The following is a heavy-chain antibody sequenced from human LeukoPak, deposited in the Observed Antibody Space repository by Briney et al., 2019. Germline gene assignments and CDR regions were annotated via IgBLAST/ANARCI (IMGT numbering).Heavy chain of an antibody. CDR1: GGSISSSSYY. J-gene: IGHJ4*02. V-gene: IGHV4-39*07. Sequence: SETLSLTCTVSGGSISSSSYYWGWIRQPPGKGLEWIGSIYYSGSTYYNPSLKSRVTISVDTSKNQFSLKLSSVTAADTAVYYCARELRTRGVGANLGYWGQGTLVTVSS. CDR3: ARELRTRGVGANLGY. CDR2: IYYSGST. D-gene: IGHD1-26*01.